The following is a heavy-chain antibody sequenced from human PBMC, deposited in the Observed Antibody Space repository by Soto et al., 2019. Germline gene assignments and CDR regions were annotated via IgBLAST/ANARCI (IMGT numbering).Heavy chain of an antibody. V-gene: IGHV1-18*01. CDR1: GGTFSSYT. CDR2: ISAYNGNT. CDR3: AKTISSGWSGGYYFDY. J-gene: IGHJ4*02. Sequence: ASVKVSCKASGGTFSSYTISWVRQAPGQGLEWMGWISAYNGNTNYAQKLQGRVTMATDTSTSTAYMELRSLRSDDTAVYYCAKTISSGWSGGYYFDYWGQGTLVTVSS. D-gene: IGHD6-19*01.